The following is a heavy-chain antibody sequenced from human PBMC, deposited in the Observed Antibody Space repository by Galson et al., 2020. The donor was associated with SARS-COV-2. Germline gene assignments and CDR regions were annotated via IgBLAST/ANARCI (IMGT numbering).Heavy chain of an antibody. D-gene: IGHD5-18*01. CDR1: GGTFSSYA. CDR2: IIPILGIA. Sequence: SVKVSCKASGGTFSSYAISWVRQAPGQGLEWMGGIIPILGIANYAQKFQGRVTITADKSTSTAYMELSSLSSEDTAVYYCARAAGGIQLWLPGYYYYYMDVWGKGTTVTVSS. J-gene: IGHJ6*03. CDR3: ARAAGGIQLWLPGYYYYYMDV. V-gene: IGHV1-69*10.